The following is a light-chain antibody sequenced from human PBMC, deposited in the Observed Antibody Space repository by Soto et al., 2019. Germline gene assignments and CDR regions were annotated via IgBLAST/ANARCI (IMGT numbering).Light chain of an antibody. J-gene: IGKJ1*01. CDR2: GAS. Sequence: EIVLTQSPGTLSLSPGERATLSCRAIQSVSSSYLAWYQQKPGQAPRLLIYGASSRATGIPDRFSGSGSGTDFTLTISRLEPEDFAVYYCQQYGSSPATFGQETKVDIK. V-gene: IGKV3-20*01. CDR1: QSVSSSY. CDR3: QQYGSSPAT.